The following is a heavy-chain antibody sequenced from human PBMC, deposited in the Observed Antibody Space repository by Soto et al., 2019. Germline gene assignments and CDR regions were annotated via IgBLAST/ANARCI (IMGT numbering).Heavy chain of an antibody. Sequence: EVQLVESGGGLVQPGGSLRLSCTASGFSFSTYGINWVRQAPGKGLEWLSYINYSSSTIYYADSVRGRFTISRDNAKNSLYLEMTSLRDEEPAVYYCASDNGVYSYHYGMDVWGQGATVTVSS. CDR2: INYSSSTI. CDR1: GFSFSTYG. D-gene: IGHD2-8*01. CDR3: ASDNGVYSYHYGMDV. J-gene: IGHJ6*02. V-gene: IGHV3-48*02.